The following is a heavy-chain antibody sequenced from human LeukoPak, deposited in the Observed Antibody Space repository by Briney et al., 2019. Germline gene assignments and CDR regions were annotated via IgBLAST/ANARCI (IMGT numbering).Heavy chain of an antibody. CDR3: AIIAVAGVYDY. Sequence: ASVKVSCKAFGYTFTSNYMHWVRQAPGQGPEWMGVVSPSGGSTTYAQKFQGRVTITADKSTSTAYMELSSLRSEDTAVYYCAIIAVAGVYDYWGQGTLVTVSS. CDR1: GYTFTSNY. CDR2: VSPSGGST. J-gene: IGHJ4*02. D-gene: IGHD6-19*01. V-gene: IGHV1-46*01.